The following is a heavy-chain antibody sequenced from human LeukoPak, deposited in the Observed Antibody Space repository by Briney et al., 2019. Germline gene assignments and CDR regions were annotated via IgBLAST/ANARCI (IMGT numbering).Heavy chain of an antibody. CDR1: GFTFSTYA. CDR3: AKRPNCSTTNCFRFEY. D-gene: IGHD2-2*01. Sequence: GGSLRLSCAASGFTFSTYALCWVRQAPGQGLEWVSSINGDGGSTYYAESVKGRVTVSRDNSKNTLYLQIDSLRAEDTAVYYCAKRPNCSTTNCFRFEYWGQGTLVTVSS. V-gene: IGHV3-23*01. CDR2: INGDGGST. J-gene: IGHJ4*02.